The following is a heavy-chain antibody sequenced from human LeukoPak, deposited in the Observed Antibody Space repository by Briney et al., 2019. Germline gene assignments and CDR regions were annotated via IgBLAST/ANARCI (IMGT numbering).Heavy chain of an antibody. D-gene: IGHD6-6*01. J-gene: IGHJ4*02. CDR2: IIPIFGTA. CDR1: GGTFSSYA. Sequence: SVKVSCKASGGTFSSYAISWVRQAPGQGLEWMGGIIPIFGTANYAQKFQGRVTMTRDTSISTAYMELSRLRSDDTAVYYCATGREEYSSSSWGQGTLVTVSS. V-gene: IGHV1-69*05. CDR3: ATGREEYSSSS.